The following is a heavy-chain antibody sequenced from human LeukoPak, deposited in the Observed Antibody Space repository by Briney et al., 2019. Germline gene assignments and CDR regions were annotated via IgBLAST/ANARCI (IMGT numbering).Heavy chain of an antibody. D-gene: IGHD3-3*01. CDR2: IDPNSGGT. J-gene: IGHJ5*02. Sequence: ASVKVSCKASGYTFTGHYMHWVRQAPGQGLEWMGWIDPNSGGTKYAQKFQGRVTLTKDTSISTAYMELSRLRCDDTAVYYCARSYDFWSGPPFDPWGQGTLVTVSS. CDR3: ARSYDFWSGPPFDP. CDR1: GYTFTGHY. V-gene: IGHV1-2*02.